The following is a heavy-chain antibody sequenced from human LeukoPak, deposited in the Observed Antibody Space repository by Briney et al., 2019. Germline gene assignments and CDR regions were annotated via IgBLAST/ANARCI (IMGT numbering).Heavy chain of an antibody. CDR3: AKARGAGAALDY. Sequence: PGGSLRLSCAASGFTFSSYGMHWVRQAPGKGLEWVAVISYDGSNKYYADSVKGRFTISRDNSKNTLYLQMNSLRAKDTAVYYCAKARGAGAALDYWGQGTLVTVSS. V-gene: IGHV3-30*18. D-gene: IGHD1-14*01. CDR1: GFTFSSYG. J-gene: IGHJ4*02. CDR2: ISYDGSNK.